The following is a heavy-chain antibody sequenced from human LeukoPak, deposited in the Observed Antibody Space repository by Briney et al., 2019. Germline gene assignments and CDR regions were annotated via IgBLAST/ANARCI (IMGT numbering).Heavy chain of an antibody. V-gene: IGHV4-34*01. Sequence: SETLSLTCAVYGGSFSGYYWSWIRPPPGKGLEWIGEINHSGSTNYNPSLKSRVTISVDTSKNQFSLKLGSVTAADTAVYYCARGRGRVYCSSTSCYARDYYYYMDVWGKGTTVTVSS. D-gene: IGHD2-2*01. CDR2: INHSGST. CDR3: ARGRGRVYCSSTSCYARDYYYYMDV. CDR1: GGSFSGYY. J-gene: IGHJ6*03.